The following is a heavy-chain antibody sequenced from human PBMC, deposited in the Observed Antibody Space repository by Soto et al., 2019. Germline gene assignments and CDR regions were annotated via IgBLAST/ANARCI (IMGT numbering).Heavy chain of an antibody. Sequence: GGSLRLSCAASGFTFSSYAMHWVRQAPGKGLEWVAVISYDGSNKYYADSVKGRFTISRDNSKNTLYLQMNSLRAEDTAVYYCARSGWIVATPYGMDVWRQGTTVTVSS. CDR1: GFTFSSYA. V-gene: IGHV3-30-3*01. CDR2: ISYDGSNK. J-gene: IGHJ6*02. CDR3: ARSGWIVATPYGMDV. D-gene: IGHD5-12*01.